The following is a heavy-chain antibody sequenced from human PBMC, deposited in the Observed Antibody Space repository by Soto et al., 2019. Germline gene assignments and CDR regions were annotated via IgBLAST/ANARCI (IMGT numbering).Heavy chain of an antibody. J-gene: IGHJ4*02. CDR2: ISVSGSGT. V-gene: IGHV3-23*01. CDR3: AKDWTRGSGGYPDYFDY. CDR1: GFTFSGYG. Sequence: GGSPRLSCAASGFTFSGYGMSWVRQAPGKGLEWVSGISVSGSGTYYADSVKGRFTISRDNSKNTLYLQMKRLRAEDTALYYCAKDWTRGSGGYPDYFDYWGQGTLVTVSS. D-gene: IGHD3-10*01.